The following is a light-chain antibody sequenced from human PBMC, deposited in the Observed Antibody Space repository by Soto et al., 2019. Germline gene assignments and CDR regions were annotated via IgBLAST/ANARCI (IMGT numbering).Light chain of an antibody. V-gene: IGKV3D-20*02. CDR2: DAS. CDR3: QQRSNWPT. J-gene: IGKJ4*01. CDR1: QSVSNSY. Sequence: EVVLTQSPGTLSLSPGERATLSCRASQSVSNSYLAWYQQKPGQAPRLLIYDASNRATGIPARFSGSGSGTDFTLTISSLEPEDCSVYFCQQRSNWPTFGGGTNVEIK.